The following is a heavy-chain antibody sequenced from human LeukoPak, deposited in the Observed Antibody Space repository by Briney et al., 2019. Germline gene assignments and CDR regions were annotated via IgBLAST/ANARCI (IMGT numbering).Heavy chain of an antibody. V-gene: IGHV6-1*01. D-gene: IGHD3-9*01. CDR3: AREGLRYFDWAPFDY. CDR2: TYYRPKWYN. J-gene: IGHJ4*02. Sequence: SQTLSLTCAISGDSVSSNSAAWNWIRQSPSRGLEWLGRTYYRPKWYNDYAVSVKSRITINPDTSKNQFSLQLNSVTPEDTAVYYCAREGLRYFDWAPFDYWGQGTLVTVSS. CDR1: GDSVSSNSAA.